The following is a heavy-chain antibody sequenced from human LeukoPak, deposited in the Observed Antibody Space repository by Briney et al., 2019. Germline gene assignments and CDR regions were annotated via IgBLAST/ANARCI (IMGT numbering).Heavy chain of an antibody. CDR1: GGSFSGYY. CDR3: AGLYSSGWYYFDY. V-gene: IGHV4-59*08. D-gene: IGHD6-19*01. CDR2: IYYSGST. Sequence: PSETLSLTCAVYGGSFSGYYWSWIRQPPGKGLEWIGYIYYSGSTNYNPSLKSRVTISADTSKNQFSLKLSSVTAADTAVYYCAGLYSSGWYYFDYWGQGTLVTVSS. J-gene: IGHJ4*02.